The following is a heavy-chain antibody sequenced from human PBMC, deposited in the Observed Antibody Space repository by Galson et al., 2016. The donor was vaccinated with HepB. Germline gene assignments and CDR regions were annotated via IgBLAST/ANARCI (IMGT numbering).Heavy chain of an antibody. CDR3: AHSTYGSGSYLGVDWFDP. V-gene: IGHV2-5*02. J-gene: IGHJ5*02. CDR2: IYWDDDK. CDR1: GFSLPTDGVG. Sequence: PALVKPTQTLTLTCTFSGFSLPTDGVGVGWIRQPPGEALEWLALIYWDDDKRYSPSLKRRLTITKDTSKNQVVLTMTNMDPVDTATYYCAHSTYGSGSYLGVDWFDPWGQGTLVTVSS. D-gene: IGHD3-10*01.